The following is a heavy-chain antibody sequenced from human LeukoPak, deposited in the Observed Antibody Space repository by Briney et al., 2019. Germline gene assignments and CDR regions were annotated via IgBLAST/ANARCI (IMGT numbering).Heavy chain of an antibody. CDR1: GYTFTGYY. J-gene: IGHJ4*02. Sequence: ASVKVSCKASGYTFTGYYMHWVRQATGQGLEWMGWMNPNSGNTGYAQKFQGRVTMTRNTSISTAYMELSSLRSEDTAVYYCARAGGRRVPAALLGYWGQGTLVTVSS. D-gene: IGHD2-2*01. CDR2: MNPNSGNT. V-gene: IGHV1-8*02. CDR3: ARAGGRRVPAALLGY.